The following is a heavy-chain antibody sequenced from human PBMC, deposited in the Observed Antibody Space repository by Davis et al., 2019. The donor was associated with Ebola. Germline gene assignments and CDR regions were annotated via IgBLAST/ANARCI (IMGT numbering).Heavy chain of an antibody. Sequence: PSETLSLTCTVSGGSISSHYWSWIRQPPGKGLEWIGYIYYSGSTYYNPSLKSRVTISVDTSKNQFSLKLSSVTAADTAVYYCARDIDSSGYSPFDYWGQGTLVTVSS. J-gene: IGHJ4*02. CDR1: GGSISSHY. CDR3: ARDIDSSGYSPFDY. V-gene: IGHV4-59*11. D-gene: IGHD3-22*01. CDR2: IYYSGST.